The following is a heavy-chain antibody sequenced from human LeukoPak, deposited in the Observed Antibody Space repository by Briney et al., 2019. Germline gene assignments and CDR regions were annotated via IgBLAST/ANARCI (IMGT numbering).Heavy chain of an antibody. J-gene: IGHJ4*02. V-gene: IGHV3-23*01. CDR3: AKDLGGYYDSSGPSREVYFDY. CDR1: GFTFSSYA. CDR2: IHGSGGST. Sequence: GGSLRLSCAASGFTFSSYAMSRVRQAPGKGLEWVSAIHGSGGSTYYADSVKGRFTISRDNSKNTLYLQMNSLRGEDTAVYYCAKDLGGYYDSSGPSREVYFDYWGQGALGSVSS. D-gene: IGHD3-22*01.